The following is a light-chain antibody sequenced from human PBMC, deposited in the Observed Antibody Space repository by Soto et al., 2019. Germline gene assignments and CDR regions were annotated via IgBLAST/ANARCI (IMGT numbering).Light chain of an antibody. CDR1: QSVFSS. CDR3: LQYSSSPRT. V-gene: IGKV3-15*01. CDR2: GAA. J-gene: IGKJ1*01. Sequence: ETVMTQSPATLSVSPGERATLSCRASQSVFSSLAWYQHKPGQAPRLLIYGAATRATGIPARFSGSGSGTEFTLTISSLQSDDIAVYCCLQYSSSPRTFGLGTKVQIK.